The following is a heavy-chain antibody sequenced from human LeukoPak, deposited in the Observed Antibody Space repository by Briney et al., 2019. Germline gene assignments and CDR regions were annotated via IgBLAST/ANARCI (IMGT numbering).Heavy chain of an antibody. CDR3: ARSGGEYSSSWYGSQIDY. Sequence: ASVKVSCKASGYTFTSYDINWVRQATGQGLEWMGWMNPNSGNTGYAQKFQGRVTMTRNTSISTAYMELSSLRSDDTAVYYCARSGGEYSSSWYGSQIDYWGQGTLVTVSS. V-gene: IGHV1-8*01. J-gene: IGHJ4*02. CDR1: GYTFTSYD. D-gene: IGHD6-13*01. CDR2: MNPNSGNT.